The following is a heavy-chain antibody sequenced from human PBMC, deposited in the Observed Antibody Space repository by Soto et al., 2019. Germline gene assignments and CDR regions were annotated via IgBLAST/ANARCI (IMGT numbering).Heavy chain of an antibody. J-gene: IGHJ4*02. D-gene: IGHD3-10*01. CDR2: IFYTGST. V-gene: IGHV4-30-4*01. CDR1: GGTINSGDYF. CDR3: AKVLGFGELLPFDY. Sequence: TLSLTCSVSGGTINSGDYFWSWIRQPPGKGLEWIGSIFYTGSTYYSPSLKSRASMSMDTSKNLFSLRLRSLPAEDTAVYYCAKVLGFGELLPFDYWGQGTLVTVSS.